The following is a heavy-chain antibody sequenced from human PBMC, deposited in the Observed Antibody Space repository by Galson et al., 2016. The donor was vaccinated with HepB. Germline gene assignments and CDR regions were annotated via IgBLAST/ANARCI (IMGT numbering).Heavy chain of an antibody. V-gene: IGHV3-23*01. J-gene: IGHJ6*02. CDR1: GFTFSNYA. Sequence: SLRLSCAASGFTFSNYAMTWVRQAPGKGLEWVSGISGSGDVSYYVASGKGRFTISRDNSKSTLYLQMASLRAEDTAVYYCARDVYYYGSGPDFSYGMDVWGQGTTVTVSS. CDR2: ISGSGDVS. D-gene: IGHD3-10*01. CDR3: ARDVYYYGSGPDFSYGMDV.